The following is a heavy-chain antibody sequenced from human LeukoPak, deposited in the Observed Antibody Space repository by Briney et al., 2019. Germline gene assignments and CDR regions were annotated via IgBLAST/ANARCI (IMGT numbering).Heavy chain of an antibody. D-gene: IGHD6-19*01. CDR3: ARHKAVAGTSEYFQH. J-gene: IGHJ1*01. V-gene: IGHV4-34*01. Sequence: SETLSLTCAVYGGSFSGYYWSWIRQPPGKGLEWIGEINHSGSTNYNPSLKSRVTISVDTSKNQFSLKLSSVTAADTAVYYCARHKAVAGTSEYFQHWGQGTLVTVSS. CDR2: INHSGST. CDR1: GGSFSGYY.